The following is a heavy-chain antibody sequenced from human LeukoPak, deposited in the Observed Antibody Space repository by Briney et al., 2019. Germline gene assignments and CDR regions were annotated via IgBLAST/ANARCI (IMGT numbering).Heavy chain of an antibody. CDR1: GFTFSSYG. V-gene: IGHV3-30*18. D-gene: IGHD2-2*01. J-gene: IGHJ4*02. CDR2: ISYDGSNK. CDR3: AKDSRQLLDY. Sequence: GGSLRLSCVASGFTFSSYGMHWVRQAPGKGQEWVAVISYDGSNKYYADSVKGRFTISRDNSKNTLYLQMNSLRAEDTAVYYCAKDSRQLLDYWGQGTLVTVSS.